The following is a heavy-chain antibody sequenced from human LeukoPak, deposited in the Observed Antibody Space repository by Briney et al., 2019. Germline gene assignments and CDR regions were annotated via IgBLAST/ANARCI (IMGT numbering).Heavy chain of an antibody. D-gene: IGHD3-3*01. CDR2: ISSSGSTI. Sequence: GGSLRLSCAASGFTFSDYYMSWIRQAPGKGLEWVSYISSSGSTIYYADSVKGRFTISRDNAKNSLYLQMNSLRAEDTAVYYCARDYARDGTIFGPDNWFDPWGQGTLVTVSS. CDR1: GFTFSDYY. J-gene: IGHJ5*02. V-gene: IGHV3-11*01. CDR3: ARDYARDGTIFGPDNWFDP.